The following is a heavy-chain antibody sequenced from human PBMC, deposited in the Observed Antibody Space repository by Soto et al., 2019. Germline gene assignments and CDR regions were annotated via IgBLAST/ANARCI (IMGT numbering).Heavy chain of an antibody. D-gene: IGHD3-3*01. J-gene: IGHJ4*02. V-gene: IGHV4-34*01. CDR2: INHSGST. CDR1: GGSFSGYY. Sequence: PSETLSLTCAVYGGSFSGYYWSWIRQPPGKGLEWIGEINHSGSTNYNPSLKSRVTISVDTSKNQFSLKLSSVTAADTAVYYCARVFGAMYYDFWSGYSPGPTKYYFDYWGQGTLVTVSS. CDR3: ARVFGAMYYDFWSGYSPGPTKYYFDY.